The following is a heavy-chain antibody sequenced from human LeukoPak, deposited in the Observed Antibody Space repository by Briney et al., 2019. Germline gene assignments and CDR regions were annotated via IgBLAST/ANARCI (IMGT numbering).Heavy chain of an antibody. CDR1: GGSISSSSYY. D-gene: IGHD3-16*01. CDR3: ARLGGPGDY. J-gene: IGHJ4*02. V-gene: IGHV4-39*01. Sequence: SQTLSLTCTVSGGSISSSSYYWGWIRQPPGKGLEWIGSIYYSGSTYYNPSLKSRVTISVDTSKNQFSLKLSSVTAADTAVYYCARLGGPGDYWGQGTLVTVSS. CDR2: IYYSGST.